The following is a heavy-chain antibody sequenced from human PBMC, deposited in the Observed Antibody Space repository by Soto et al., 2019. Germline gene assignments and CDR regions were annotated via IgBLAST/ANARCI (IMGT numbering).Heavy chain of an antibody. CDR2: IYYSGNT. CDR1: GGSVSSGDYY. CDR3: ARIPVDTSMIYWLDP. J-gene: IGHJ5*02. D-gene: IGHD5-18*01. Sequence: SETLSLTCTVSGGSVSSGDYYWSWIRQPPGKGLEWIGYIYYSGNTNYNPSLKSRVIISVDTSENLFSLKLTSVTAADTAVYYCARIPVDTSMIYWLDPWGQGTLVTVSS. V-gene: IGHV4-61*08.